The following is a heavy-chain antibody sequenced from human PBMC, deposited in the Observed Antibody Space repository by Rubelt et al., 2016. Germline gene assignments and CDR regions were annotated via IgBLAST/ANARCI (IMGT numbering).Heavy chain of an antibody. CDR2: ISSTLSYI. CDR3: ASSYSSRWYAPCGY. CDR1: GFTFSSYN. D-gene: IGHD6-13*01. V-gene: IGHV3-21*01. Sequence: EVQLVESGGGLVKPGGSLRLSCAASGFTFSSYNMNWVRQAPGQGLEWVSSISSTLSYIYYADSVKGRFTTSRDNAKNSLYLQMNSLRAEDTAGYYCASSYSSRWYAPCGYWGQGTLVTVSS. J-gene: IGHJ4*02.